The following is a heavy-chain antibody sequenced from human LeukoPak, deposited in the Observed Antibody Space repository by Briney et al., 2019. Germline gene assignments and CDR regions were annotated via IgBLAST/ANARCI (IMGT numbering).Heavy chain of an antibody. CDR3: ARDRDYGDHFDY. D-gene: IGHD4-17*01. CDR1: GFTFSSYG. Sequence: GRSLRLSCAASGFTFSSYGVHWVRQAPGKGLEWVAVIWYDGSNKYYADSVKGRFTISRDNSKNTLYLQMNSLRAEDTAVYYCARDRDYGDHFDYWGQGTLVTASS. J-gene: IGHJ4*02. CDR2: IWYDGSNK. V-gene: IGHV3-33*01.